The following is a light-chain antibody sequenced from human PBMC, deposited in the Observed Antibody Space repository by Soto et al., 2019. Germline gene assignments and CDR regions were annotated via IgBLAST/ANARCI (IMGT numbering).Light chain of an antibody. CDR3: CSLTTSHTYV. Sequence: VVTQPSSVSGSPGQSITISCTGTSSDIGHYDYVSWYQQHPGKAPKLMIYHVTYRPSGVSNRYSCSKSGNSASLTISGFQADDEADYYCCSLTTSHTYVFGSGTKVTVL. CDR2: HVT. CDR1: SSDIGHYDY. V-gene: IGLV2-14*03. J-gene: IGLJ1*01.